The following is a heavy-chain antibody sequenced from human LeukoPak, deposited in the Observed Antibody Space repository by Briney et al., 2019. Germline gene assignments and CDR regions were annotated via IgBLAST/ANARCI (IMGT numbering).Heavy chain of an antibody. Sequence: SETLSLTCSVSGDSVRNDFYYWGWIRQPPGKGLEWVACLSHAGSTWYNPSLESRLSISVDTSKNQFSLKFSSVTAADTALYWCARHNAPRRVGFDFWGQGILVTVSS. J-gene: IGHJ4*02. CDR3: ARHNAPRRVGFDF. V-gene: IGHV4-39*01. D-gene: IGHD2-2*01. CDR1: GDSVRNDFYY. CDR2: LSHAGST.